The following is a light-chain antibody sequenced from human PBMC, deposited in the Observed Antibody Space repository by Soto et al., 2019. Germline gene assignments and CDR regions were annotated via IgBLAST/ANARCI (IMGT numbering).Light chain of an antibody. CDR1: SSNIGAGYE. Sequence: QPVLTQPPSVSEAPGQRVTISCTGSSSNIGAGYEAHWYQQVPGTAPKHLIYENNNRPSGVPDRFSGSKSGTSASLAITGLQAEDEADYYCQSYDSSLSGYVFGTGTKLTVL. CDR3: QSYDSSLSGYV. V-gene: IGLV1-40*01. J-gene: IGLJ1*01. CDR2: ENN.